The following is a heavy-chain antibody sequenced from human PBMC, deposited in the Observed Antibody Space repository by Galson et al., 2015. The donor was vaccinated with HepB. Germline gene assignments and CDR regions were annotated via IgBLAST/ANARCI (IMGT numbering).Heavy chain of an antibody. D-gene: IGHD4-17*01. Sequence: CAISGDSVSSHSAAWHWIRQSPSRGLEWLGRTYYRSKWYNDYAVSVKSRITINPDTSKNQFSLQLNSVTPEDTAVYYCARSRGYGDYDYYYYYAMDVWGQGTTVTVSS. CDR1: GDSVSSHSAA. V-gene: IGHV6-1*01. CDR3: ARSRGYGDYDYYYYYAMDV. J-gene: IGHJ6*02. CDR2: TYYRSKWYN.